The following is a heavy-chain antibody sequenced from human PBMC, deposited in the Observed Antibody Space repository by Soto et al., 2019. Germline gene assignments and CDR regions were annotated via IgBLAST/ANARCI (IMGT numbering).Heavy chain of an antibody. D-gene: IGHD5-12*01. V-gene: IGHV3-23*01. J-gene: IGHJ4*02. CDR2: ISGGGYTA. CDR1: GLTSRSHA. Sequence: EVQLLESGGGLVQPGGSLRLSCVVSGLTSRSHAMSWVRQAPGQGLEWVAGISGGGYTAYYPDSVRGRFTISRDNSKNTVYLQIDNLRADDTAVYYFAKAQGVATSKSNFDYWGQGTLVTVSS. CDR3: AKAQGVATSKSNFDY.